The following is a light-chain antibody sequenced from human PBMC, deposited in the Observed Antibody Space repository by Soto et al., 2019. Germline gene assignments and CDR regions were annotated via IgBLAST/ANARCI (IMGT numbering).Light chain of an antibody. CDR1: NSNIGAGYD. CDR2: GNN. J-gene: IGLJ1*01. CDR3: QSYDSSLSGYV. Sequence: QSVLTQPPSASGAPGQRVPISCSGNNSNIGAGYDVHWYQHLPGTAPKLLIYGNNKRPSGVPDRFSGSRSGTSASLAITGLQAEDEADYYCQSYDSSLSGYVFGTGTKLTVL. V-gene: IGLV1-40*01.